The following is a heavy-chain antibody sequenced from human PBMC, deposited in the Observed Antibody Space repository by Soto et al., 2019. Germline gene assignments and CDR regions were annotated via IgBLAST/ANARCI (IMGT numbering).Heavy chain of an antibody. V-gene: IGHV4-31*03. CDR2: IYYSGST. CDR3: ARAGHSSSTEGANWFDP. D-gene: IGHD6-6*01. J-gene: IGHJ5*02. Sequence: PSETLSLAVTVSRGSISSSGCYYFSWIRQHPGKGLEWIGYIYYSGSTYYNPSLKSRVTISVDTSNNRFSLKLSSVTAADTAVYYCARAGHSSSTEGANWFDPWGQGTLVTVPQ. CDR1: RGSISSSGCYY.